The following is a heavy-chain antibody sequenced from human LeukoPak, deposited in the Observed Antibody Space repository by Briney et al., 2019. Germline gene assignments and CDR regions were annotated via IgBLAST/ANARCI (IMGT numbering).Heavy chain of an antibody. V-gene: IGHV3-48*01. CDR1: GFTFSSYS. J-gene: IGHJ4*02. CDR3: TTDLSGSYYPFDY. CDR2: IRSSSTTI. D-gene: IGHD1-26*01. Sequence: GGSLRLSCAASGFTFSSYSMNWVRQAPGKGLEWVSYIRSSSTTIYYADSVKGRFTISRDNAKNSLYLQMNSLKTEDTAVYYCTTDLSGSYYPFDYWGQGTLVTVSS.